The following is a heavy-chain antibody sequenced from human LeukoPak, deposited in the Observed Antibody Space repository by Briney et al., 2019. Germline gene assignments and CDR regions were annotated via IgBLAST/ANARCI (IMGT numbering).Heavy chain of an antibody. Sequence: GESRRLSWAASGFPFSTYTMSWLRQAPGVVLQWVALIGRNASDTFYADSGEGRFTISRDNSRNILYLQLNGLRAEDTALYYCARLEKYESGWYERYFDQWGKGAVVRVS. CDR3: ARLEKYESGWYERYFDQ. CDR1: GFPFSTYT. J-gene: IGHJ5*02. CDR2: IGRNASDT. V-gene: IGHV3-23*01. D-gene: IGHD6-19*01.